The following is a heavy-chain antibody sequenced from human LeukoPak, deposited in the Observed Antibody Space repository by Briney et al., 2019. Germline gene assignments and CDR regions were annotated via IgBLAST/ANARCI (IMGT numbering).Heavy chain of an antibody. V-gene: IGHV3-21*01. Sequence: PGGSLRLSCAASGFTFSSFSMNWVRQAPGKGLEWVSSISSSSTYIYYADSVKGRFTISRDNTKHSLYLQMNSLRADDTAVYYCARDVWSADIDYLQHWGQGTLVTVSS. D-gene: IGHD2-2*01. CDR3: ARDVWSADIDYLQH. J-gene: IGHJ1*01. CDR2: ISSSSTYI. CDR1: GFTFSSFS.